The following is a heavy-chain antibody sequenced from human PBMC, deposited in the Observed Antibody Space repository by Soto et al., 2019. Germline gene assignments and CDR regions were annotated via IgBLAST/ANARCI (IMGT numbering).Heavy chain of an antibody. CDR3: AKAGGSDYYGSGVDY. J-gene: IGHJ4*02. V-gene: IGHV3-30*18. CDR1: GFTFSSYG. Sequence: QVQLVESGGGVVQPGRSLRLSCAASGFTFSSYGMHWVRQAPGKGLEWVAVISYDGSNKYYADSVKGRFTISRDNSKNTLYLQRNSLRAEDTAVYYCAKAGGSDYYGSGVDYWGQGTLVTVSS. CDR2: ISYDGSNK. D-gene: IGHD3-10*01.